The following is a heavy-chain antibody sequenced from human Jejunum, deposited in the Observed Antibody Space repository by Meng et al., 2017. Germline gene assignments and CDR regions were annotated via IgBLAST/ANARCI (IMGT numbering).Heavy chain of an antibody. Sequence: GESLKISCAVSGFTFSSYTMTWVRQAPGKGLERVSGITGSGDKTYHAASVKGRFTISRDNSKNTLYLQMNSLGAEDTAVYYCAKFAGRGDYRSYYFDYWGQGIRVT. CDR1: GFTFSSYT. CDR3: AKFAGRGDYRSYYFDY. D-gene: IGHD2-21*01. J-gene: IGHJ4*02. V-gene: IGHV3-23*01. CDR2: ITGSGDKT.